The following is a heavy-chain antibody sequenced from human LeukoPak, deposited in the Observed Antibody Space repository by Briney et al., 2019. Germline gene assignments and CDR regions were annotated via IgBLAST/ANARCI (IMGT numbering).Heavy chain of an antibody. CDR3: LKGGYYIHNWFDP. CDR2: INSDGTNT. J-gene: IGHJ5*02. V-gene: IGHV3-74*01. D-gene: IGHD3-3*01. Sequence: LLGGSLRLSCVASGFTFSNYWMHWVRQAPGEGLVWVSRINSDGTNTNYADSVKGRFTISRDNAKNTLYLQMNSLRAEDTAVYYCLKGGYYIHNWFDPWGQGTLVTVSS. CDR1: GFTFSNYW.